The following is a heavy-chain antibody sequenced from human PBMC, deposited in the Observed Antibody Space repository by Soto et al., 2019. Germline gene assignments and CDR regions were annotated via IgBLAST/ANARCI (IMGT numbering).Heavy chain of an antibody. J-gene: IGHJ4*02. V-gene: IGHV4-39*01. CDR3: ARLPHYGDPKAGF. Sequence: PSATLSLTCAFLRSSIHSTESSWVWIRQPPGKGLEWIGSICCGGSTYYNPSLKSRLTISVDTSKNQFSLKLSSVTAADTAVYYCARLPHYGDPKAGFWGQGTLVT. D-gene: IGHD4-17*01. CDR2: ICCGGST. CDR1: RSSIHSTESS.